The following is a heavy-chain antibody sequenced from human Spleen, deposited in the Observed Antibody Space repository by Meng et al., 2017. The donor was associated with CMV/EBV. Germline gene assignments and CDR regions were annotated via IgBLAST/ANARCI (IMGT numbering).Heavy chain of an antibody. CDR2: IYYSGST. D-gene: IGHD2-15*01. V-gene: IGHV4-61*01. J-gene: IGHJ4*02. Sequence: LTCTVSGGSVSSGSYYWSWIRQPPGKGLEWIGYIYYSGSTNYNPSLKSRVTISVDKSKNQFSLKLSSVTAADTAVYYCARVGRSSDYWGQGTLVTVSS. CDR1: GGSVSSGSYY. CDR3: ARVGRSSDY.